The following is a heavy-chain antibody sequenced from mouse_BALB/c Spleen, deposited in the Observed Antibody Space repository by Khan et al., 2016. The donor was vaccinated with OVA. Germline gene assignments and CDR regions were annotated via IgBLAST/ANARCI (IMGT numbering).Heavy chain of an antibody. CDR3: ARSTTDYYAMGY. CDR2: IYPYNDET. D-gene: IGHD1-1*01. Sequence: VQLQQSGPELVKPGASVKMSCKASGYTFTDYVMHWVKQKPGQGLEWIGYIYPYNDETESTERFKAKATLTLDKSSNTAYMDLSSLTSADSAVYYCARSTTDYYAMGYWGQGTSVTVSS. J-gene: IGHJ4*01. CDR1: GYTFTDYV. V-gene: IGHV1S136*01.